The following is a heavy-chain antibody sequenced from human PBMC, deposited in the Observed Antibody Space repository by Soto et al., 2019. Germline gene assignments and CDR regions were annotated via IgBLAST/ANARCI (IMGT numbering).Heavy chain of an antibody. J-gene: IGHJ6*02. CDR3: ARGKDIVVVVAATPYYYYYGMDV. CDR1: GGTFSSYA. Sequence: QVQLVQSGAEVKKPGSSVKVSCKASGGTFSSYAISWVRQAPGQGLEWMGGIIPIFGTANYAQKFQGRVTITADESTSTAYRELSSLRSEDTAVYYCARGKDIVVVVAATPYYYYYGMDVWGQGTTVTVSS. CDR2: IIPIFGTA. D-gene: IGHD2-15*01. V-gene: IGHV1-69*01.